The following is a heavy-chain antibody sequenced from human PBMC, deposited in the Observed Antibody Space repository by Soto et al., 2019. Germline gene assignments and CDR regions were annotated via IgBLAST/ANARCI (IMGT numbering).Heavy chain of an antibody. Sequence: ASVKVSCKASGYTFTSYAMHWVRQAPGQRLEWMGWINAGNGNTKYSQKFQGRVTITRDTSASTAYMELSSLRSEDTAVDYCARCGSGGYYNRDTNWFDPWGQETLVTVSS. J-gene: IGHJ5*02. CDR1: GYTFTSYA. CDR3: ARCGSGGYYNRDTNWFDP. V-gene: IGHV1-3*01. D-gene: IGHD3-10*01. CDR2: INAGNGNT.